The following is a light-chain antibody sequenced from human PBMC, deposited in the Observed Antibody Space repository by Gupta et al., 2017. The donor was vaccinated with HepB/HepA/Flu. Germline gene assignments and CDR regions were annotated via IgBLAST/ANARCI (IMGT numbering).Light chain of an antibody. J-gene: IGKJ5*01. V-gene: IGKV1-39*01. CDR1: QSVSSH. Sequence: DIQMTQSPFSLSASVGDRVTFSCRASQSVSSHLNWYQQKPGKAPKLLIYSASSLQSGVPPRFSGSGSGTDFTLTITNLRPEDFATYCWQQSYGSPTFGQGTRLEIK. CDR3: QQSYGSPT. CDR2: SAS.